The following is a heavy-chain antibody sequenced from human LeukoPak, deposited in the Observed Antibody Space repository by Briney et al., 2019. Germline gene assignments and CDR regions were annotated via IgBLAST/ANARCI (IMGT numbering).Heavy chain of an antibody. CDR2: INPNSGGT. CDR1: GYTFTGYY. Sequence: GASVKVSCKASGYTFTGYYMHWVRQAPGQGLEWMGWINPNSGGTNYAQKFQGRVTMTGDTSISTAYMELSRLRSDGTAVYYCARAPFYYGSGSYPPYYFDYWGQGTLVTVSS. CDR3: ARAPFYYGSGSYPPYYFDY. V-gene: IGHV1-2*02. D-gene: IGHD3-10*01. J-gene: IGHJ4*02.